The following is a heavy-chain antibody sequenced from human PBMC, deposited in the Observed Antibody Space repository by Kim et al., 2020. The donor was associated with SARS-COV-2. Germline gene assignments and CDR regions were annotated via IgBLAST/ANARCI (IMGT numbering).Heavy chain of an antibody. J-gene: IGHJ4*02. CDR1: GFTFSSYA. Sequence: GGSLRLSCAASGFTFSSYAMSWVRQAPGKGLEWVSAISGSGGSTYYADPVKGRSTTSRDNSKNTLYLQRNSLRAEDTAVYYWGKAIGGGVTKEFDYWGQG. V-gene: IGHV3-23*01. D-gene: IGHD3-16*01. CDR3: GKAIGGGVTKEFDY. CDR2: ISGSGGST.